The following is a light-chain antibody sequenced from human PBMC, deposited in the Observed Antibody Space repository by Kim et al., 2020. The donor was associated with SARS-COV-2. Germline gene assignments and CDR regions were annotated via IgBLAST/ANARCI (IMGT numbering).Light chain of an antibody. CDR1: QSVSSN. V-gene: IGKV3-15*01. Sequence: VSPGERATLSCRASQSVSSNLAGYQQKPGHAPRRLIYGASTRDTGVPARFSGSSSGTEFTLTISSLQSEDFAADYCQQYNNCPPTFGQGTKVDIK. CDR3: QQYNNCPPT. J-gene: IGKJ1*01. CDR2: GAS.